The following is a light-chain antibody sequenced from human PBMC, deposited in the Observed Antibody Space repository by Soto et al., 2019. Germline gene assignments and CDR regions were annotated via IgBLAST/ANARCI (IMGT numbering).Light chain of an antibody. CDR1: SSDVGGYDY. J-gene: IGLJ1*01. Sequence: QSVLTQPASVSGSPGQSSTMFCTGTSSDVGGYDYVSWYQQLPGKAPKLMIYDVNNRPSGVSNRFSGSKSGNTASLTISGLQAEDEADYYCSSYTGTSTFVFGGGTKVTXL. V-gene: IGLV2-14*01. CDR3: SSYTGTSTFV. CDR2: DVN.